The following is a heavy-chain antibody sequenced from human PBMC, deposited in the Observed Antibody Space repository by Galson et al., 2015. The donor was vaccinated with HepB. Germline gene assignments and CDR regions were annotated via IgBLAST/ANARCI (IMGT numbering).Heavy chain of an antibody. CDR2: IIPILGIA. CDR3: ARAPYYYDSSGYYYGGVFDY. Sequence: SVKVSCKASGGTFSSYTISWVRQAPGQGLEWMGRIIPILGIANYAQKFQGRVTITADKSTSTAYMELSSLRSEDTAVYYCARAPYYYDSSGYYYGGVFDYWGQGTLVTVSS. J-gene: IGHJ4*02. D-gene: IGHD3-22*01. V-gene: IGHV1-69*02. CDR1: GGTFSSYT.